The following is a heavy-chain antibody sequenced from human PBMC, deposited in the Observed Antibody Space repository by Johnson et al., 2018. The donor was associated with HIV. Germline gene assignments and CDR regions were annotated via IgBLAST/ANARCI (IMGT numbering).Heavy chain of an antibody. J-gene: IGHJ3*02. CDR3: ARDTLCSGGSCYSNAFDI. V-gene: IGHV3-66*01. Sequence: VQLVESGGGLVQPGGSLRLSCAVSGFSVSTNYINWVRQAPGKGLEWVSVIYSGGTTYYGDSVMGRFTISRDNSNNTVYLQMKILRAEDTDVYYCARDTLCSGGSCYSNAFDIWGQGTMVTVSS. D-gene: IGHD2-15*01. CDR2: IYSGGTT. CDR1: GFSVSTNY.